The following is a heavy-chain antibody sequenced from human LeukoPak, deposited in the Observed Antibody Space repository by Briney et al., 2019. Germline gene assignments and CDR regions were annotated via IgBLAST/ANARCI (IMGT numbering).Heavy chain of an antibody. V-gene: IGHV1-2*04. J-gene: IGHJ4*02. CDR2: INPNSGGT. Sequence: ASVKVSCKASGYTFTGYYMHWVRQAPGQGLEWMGWINPNSGGTNYAQKFQGWVTMTRDTSISTAYMELSSLRSEDTAVYYCAREPGYSYGFFDYWGQGTLVTVSS. CDR1: GYTFTGYY. D-gene: IGHD5-18*01. CDR3: AREPGYSYGFFDY.